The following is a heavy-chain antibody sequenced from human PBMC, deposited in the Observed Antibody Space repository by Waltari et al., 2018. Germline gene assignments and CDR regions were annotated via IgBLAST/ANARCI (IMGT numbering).Heavy chain of an antibody. Sequence: QVQLQESGPGLVKPSETLSLTCTISGASVTKYYWSWIRQSPGKGLEWCGYINRGSTNYIPSLKVRVTILVDTSTNQFSLKLTSVTAAYTAVYYCARYCSTTSCYYGYYFDYWGQGTLVAVSS. D-gene: IGHD2-2*01. V-gene: IGHV4-59*02. CDR2: INRGST. CDR1: GASVTKYY. CDR3: ARYCSTTSCYYGYYFDY. J-gene: IGHJ4*02.